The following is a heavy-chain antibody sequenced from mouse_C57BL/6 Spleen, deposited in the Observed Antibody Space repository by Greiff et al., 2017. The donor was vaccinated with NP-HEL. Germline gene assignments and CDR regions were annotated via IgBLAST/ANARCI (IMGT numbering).Heavy chain of an antibody. J-gene: IGHJ3*01. CDR1: GYSFTGYY. D-gene: IGHD2-4*01. V-gene: IGHV1-42*01. CDR3: ARKVYYDYDVGFAH. Sequence: VQLQQSGPELVKPGASVKISCKASGYSFTGYYMNWVKQSPEKSLEWIGEINPSTGGTTYNQKFKAKATLTVDKSSSTAYMQLKSLTSEDSAVYYCARKVYYDYDVGFAHWGQGTLVTVSA. CDR2: INPSTGGT.